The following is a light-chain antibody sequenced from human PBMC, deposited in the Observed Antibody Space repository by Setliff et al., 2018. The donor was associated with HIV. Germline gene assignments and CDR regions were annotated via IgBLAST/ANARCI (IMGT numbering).Light chain of an antibody. J-gene: IGLJ1*01. CDR1: SSNVGKYNL. V-gene: IGLV2-14*02. CDR3: NSYTSTSTLGV. CDR2: EVT. Sequence: QSALTQPASVSGSPGQSITISCTGNSSNVGKYNLVSWYRQNPGKAPQLTIYEVTKRPSGVSNRFSGSKSGNAASLTISGLQPDDEADYYCNSYTSTSTLGVFGTGTKVTVL.